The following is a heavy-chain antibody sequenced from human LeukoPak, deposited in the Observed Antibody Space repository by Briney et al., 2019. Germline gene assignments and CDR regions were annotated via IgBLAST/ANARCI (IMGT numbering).Heavy chain of an antibody. Sequence: SEPLSLTCPASGGSISSYYWSWIRQPPGKGLEWIGYIYYSGSTNYNPSLQSRVTISVDTSKNQFSLKLSSVTAADTAVYYCARRLRHSSRPDLWGRGTLVTVCS. CDR2: IYYSGST. J-gene: IGHJ2*01. CDR3: ARRLRHSSRPDL. V-gene: IGHV4-59*08. D-gene: IGHD3-22*01. CDR1: GGSISSYY.